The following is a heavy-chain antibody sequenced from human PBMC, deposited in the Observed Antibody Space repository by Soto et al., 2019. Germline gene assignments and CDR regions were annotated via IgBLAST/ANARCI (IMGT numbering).Heavy chain of an antibody. D-gene: IGHD2-2*01. Sequence: GASVKVSCKTSGYTFSNYGITWVRRAPGQPLEWLGWISLYSDGTNYAQKFQGRVSMTTDTSTTTAYMELRSLRSDDTAVYYCARVVPGAEAWFGPWGQGTLVTGSS. CDR2: ISLYSDGT. J-gene: IGHJ5*02. V-gene: IGHV1-18*01. CDR3: ARVVPGAEAWFGP. CDR1: GYTFSNYG.